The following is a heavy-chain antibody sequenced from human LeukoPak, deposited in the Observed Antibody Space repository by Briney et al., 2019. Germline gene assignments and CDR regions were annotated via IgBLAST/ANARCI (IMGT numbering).Heavy chain of an antibody. D-gene: IGHD4-17*01. CDR3: ARTLRTTGFDY. J-gene: IGHJ4*02. CDR2: INHSGST. V-gene: IGHV4-34*01. Sequence: SETLSLTCAVYGGTFSGYYWTWLRQPPGKGLEWIGEINHSGSTNYNPSLKSRVTISADTPNNQFSLKLSSVTAADTAVYYCARTLRTTGFDYWGQGTLVTVSS. CDR1: GGTFSGYY.